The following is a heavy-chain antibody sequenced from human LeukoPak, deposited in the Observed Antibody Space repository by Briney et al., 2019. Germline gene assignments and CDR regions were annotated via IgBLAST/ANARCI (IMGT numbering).Heavy chain of an antibody. CDR2: IYYSEST. D-gene: IGHD3-3*01. V-gene: IGHV4-39*01. Sequence: SETLSLTCTVSGGSISSSSYYWGWIRQPPGKGLEWIGSIYYSESTYYNPSLKSRVTISVDTSKNQFSLKLSSVTAADTAVYYCEQQGRFGVVITFDYWGQGTLVTVSS. CDR1: GGSISSSSYY. J-gene: IGHJ4*02. CDR3: EQQGRFGVVITFDY.